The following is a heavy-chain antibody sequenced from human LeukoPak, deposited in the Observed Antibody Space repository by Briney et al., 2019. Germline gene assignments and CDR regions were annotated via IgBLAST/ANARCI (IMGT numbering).Heavy chain of an antibody. CDR2: INPSGGST. CDR3: ARDYRFLEWLSTYYYYYGMDV. D-gene: IGHD3-3*01. CDR1: GYTLTSYY. J-gene: IGHJ6*02. V-gene: IGHV1-46*01. Sequence: ASVKVSCKASGYTLTSYYMHWVRQAPGQGLEWMGIINPSGGSTSYAQKFQGRVTMTRDTSTSTVYMELSSLRSEDTAVYYCARDYRFLEWLSTYYYYYGMDVWGQGTTVTVSS.